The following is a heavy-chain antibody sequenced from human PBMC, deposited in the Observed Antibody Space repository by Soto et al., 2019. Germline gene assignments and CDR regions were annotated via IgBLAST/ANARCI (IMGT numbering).Heavy chain of an antibody. D-gene: IGHD1-1*01. CDR1: GGSFSGYY. CDR3: AGTRRGRSPSGY. J-gene: IGHJ4*02. V-gene: IGHV4-34*01. CDR2: INHSGST. Sequence: QVQLQQWGAGLLKPSETLSLTCAVYGGSFSGYYWSWIRQPPGKGLEWIGEINHSGSTNYNPSLRSGFTLSVDPSKNHFSLKLSSVTAADTAVYYCAGTRRGRSPSGYWGQGTLVTVSS.